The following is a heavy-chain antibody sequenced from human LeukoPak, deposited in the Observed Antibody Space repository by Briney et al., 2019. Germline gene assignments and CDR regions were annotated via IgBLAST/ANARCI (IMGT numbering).Heavy chain of an antibody. CDR3: ARPGIAVADYYFDY. V-gene: IGHV4-39*01. CDR1: GGSISSSSYY. Sequence: SETLSLTCTVSGGSISSSSYYWGWIRQPPGKGLEWIGSIYYSGSTYYNPSLKSRVTISVDTSKNQFSLKLSSVTAADTAVYYCARPGIAVADYYFDYGGQGTLVTVSS. CDR2: IYYSGST. J-gene: IGHJ4*02. D-gene: IGHD6-19*01.